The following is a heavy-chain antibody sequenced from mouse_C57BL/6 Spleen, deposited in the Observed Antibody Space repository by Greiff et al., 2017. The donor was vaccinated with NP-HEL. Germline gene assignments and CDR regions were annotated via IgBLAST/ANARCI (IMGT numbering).Heavy chain of an antibody. Sequence: LQQSGAELVRPGSSVKLSCKDSYFAFMASAMHWVKQRPGHGLEWIGSFTMYSDATEYSENFKGKATLTANKSSSTAYLELSLLTSDDSAVSYCSRGRGYSYAMDYWGQGTSVTVSS. J-gene: IGHJ4*01. D-gene: IGHD2-3*01. CDR2: FTMYSDAT. V-gene: IGHV1-49*01. CDR3: SRGRGYSYAMDY. CDR1: YFAFMASA.